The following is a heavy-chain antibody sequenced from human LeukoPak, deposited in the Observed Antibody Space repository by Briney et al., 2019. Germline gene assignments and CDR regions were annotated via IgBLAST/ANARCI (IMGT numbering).Heavy chain of an antibody. D-gene: IGHD1-26*01. CDR3: AREGLGSYYFDY. Sequence: GGSLRLTCAASGFTFSSYSMNWVRQAPGKGLEWVSSISSSSSYIYYADSVKGRFTISRDNAKNSLYLQMNSLRAEDTAVYYCAREGLGSYYFDYWGQGTLVTVSS. CDR1: GFTFSSYS. CDR2: ISSSSSYI. J-gene: IGHJ4*02. V-gene: IGHV3-21*01.